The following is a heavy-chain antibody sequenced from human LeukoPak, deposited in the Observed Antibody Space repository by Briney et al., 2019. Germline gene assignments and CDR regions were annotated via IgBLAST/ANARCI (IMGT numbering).Heavy chain of an antibody. J-gene: IGHJ4*02. CDR2: ISYDGSNK. Sequence: PGGSLRLSCAASGFTFSSYAMHWVRQAPGKGLEWVAVISYDGSNKYYSDSVKGRFTISRDNTKNTLYLQMNSLRAEDTAVYYCAKGSSNWRDYYYFDYWGQGTLVTVSS. V-gene: IGHV3-30-3*01. CDR3: AKGSSNWRDYYYFDY. CDR1: GFTFSSYA. D-gene: IGHD6-13*01.